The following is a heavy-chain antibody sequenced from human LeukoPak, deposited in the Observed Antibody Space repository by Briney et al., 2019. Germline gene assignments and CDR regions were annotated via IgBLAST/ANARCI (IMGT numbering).Heavy chain of an antibody. V-gene: IGHV4-4*02. J-gene: IGHJ4*02. CDR2: IYHIGST. CDR1: GGSISSSNW. D-gene: IGHD6-13*01. Sequence: SETLSLTCAVSGGSISSSNWWSWVRQPPGKGLEWIGEIYHIGSTNYNPSLKSRVTISVDKSKNQFSLKLSSVTAADTAVYYCARWGGYSSSWYAVSYYFDYWGXGTLVTVSS. CDR3: ARWGGYSSSWYAVSYYFDY.